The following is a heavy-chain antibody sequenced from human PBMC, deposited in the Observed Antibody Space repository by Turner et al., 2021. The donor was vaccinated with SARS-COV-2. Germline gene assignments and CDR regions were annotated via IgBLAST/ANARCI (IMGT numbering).Heavy chain of an antibody. Sequence: QVQLVQSGAEVKKPGASVKVSCKASGSTFTSYDINWVRQATGQGLEWMGWMNPDSGSTAYAQKFQGRVTITRNTSISTAYMELSSLRSEDTAVYYCARGGYCSSTSCSPYWYFDLWGRGTLVTVSS. CDR2: MNPDSGST. V-gene: IGHV1-8*03. D-gene: IGHD2-2*01. J-gene: IGHJ2*01. CDR3: ARGGYCSSTSCSPYWYFDL. CDR1: GSTFTSYD.